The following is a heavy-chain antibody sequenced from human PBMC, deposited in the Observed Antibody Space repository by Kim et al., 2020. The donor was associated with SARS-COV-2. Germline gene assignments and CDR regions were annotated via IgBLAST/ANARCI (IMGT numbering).Heavy chain of an antibody. D-gene: IGHD6-13*01. CDR3: ARGLGIAAAGNNWFDP. CDR1: GFTFDDYG. V-gene: IGHV3-20*01. CDR2: ITCSGVRI. J-gene: IGHJ5*02. Sequence: GGSLRLSCAASGFTFDDYGMSWVRQAPGKGLEWVSGITCSGVRISYADSVKGRFTISRYNAKNSLYLQMNRLRAEDTALYDCARGLGIAAAGNNWFDPWGQGTLVTVSS.